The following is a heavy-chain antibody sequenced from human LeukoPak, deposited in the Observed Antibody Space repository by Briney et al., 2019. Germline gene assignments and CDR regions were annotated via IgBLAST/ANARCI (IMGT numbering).Heavy chain of an antibody. J-gene: IGHJ4*02. Sequence: SETLSLTCAVSGYSISSGYYWGWIRQPPGKGLEWIGSIYHTGSTYYNPSHKSRVTISVDTSKNQFSLKLSSVTAADTAVYYCARDRDTAMAPYYFDYWGQGTLVTVSS. V-gene: IGHV4-38-2*02. CDR1: GYSISSGYY. D-gene: IGHD5-18*01. CDR3: ARDRDTAMAPYYFDY. CDR2: IYHTGST.